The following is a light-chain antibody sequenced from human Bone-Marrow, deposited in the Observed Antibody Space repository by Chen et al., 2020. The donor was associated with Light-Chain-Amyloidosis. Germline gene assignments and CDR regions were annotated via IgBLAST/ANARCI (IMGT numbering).Light chain of an antibody. CDR2: EVS. V-gene: IGLV2-23*02. CDR1: SSDVGGDNH. Sequence: QSALTQPASVSGSPGQSITISCTGTSSDVGGDNHVSWYQQHPDKAPKLMIYEVSKRPSGISDRFSGSKSGNTASLTISGLQTEDEADYYCCSYATGGTFVFGGGTKLTVL. J-gene: IGLJ2*01. CDR3: CSYATGGTFV.